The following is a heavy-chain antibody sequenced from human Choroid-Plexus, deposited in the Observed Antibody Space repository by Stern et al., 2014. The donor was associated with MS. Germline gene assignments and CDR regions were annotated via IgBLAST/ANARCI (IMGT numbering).Heavy chain of an antibody. CDR1: GFTFRNFG. D-gene: IGHD2-15*01. V-gene: IGHV3-30*18. J-gene: IGHJ4*02. CDR3: AKDRQWSTYFFDY. CDR2: ISYDGSDK. Sequence: VQLVESGGGVAQPGRPLILSCAASGFTFRNFGMHWVRQAPGKGLEWVVLISYDGSDKNYADSVQGRFTILRDNSKNTLYMHMNSLRAEDTAVYYCAKDRQWSTYFFDYWGQGSLVTVSS.